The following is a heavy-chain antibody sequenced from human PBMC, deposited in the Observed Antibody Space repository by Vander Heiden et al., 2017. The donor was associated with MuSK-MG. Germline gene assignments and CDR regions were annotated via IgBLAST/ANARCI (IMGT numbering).Heavy chain of an antibody. CDR3: ARSRLLGGAARGVRIESPNWFDP. CDR1: GYTFTSYA. D-gene: IGHD2-15*01. J-gene: IGHJ5*02. CDR2: INTKPGNP. V-gene: IGHV7-4-1*02. Sequence: QVQLVQSGSELQKPGASVKVSCQASGYTFTSYAMNWVRQAPGQGLEWMGWINTKPGNPTYAQGCTGRFVFSLDTSVSTAYLQISSLKAEDTAVYYCARSRLLGGAARGVRIESPNWFDPWGQGTLVTVSS.